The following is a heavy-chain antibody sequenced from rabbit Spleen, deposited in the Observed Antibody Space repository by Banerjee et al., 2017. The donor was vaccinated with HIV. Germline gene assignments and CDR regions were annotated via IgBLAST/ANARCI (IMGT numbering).Heavy chain of an antibody. CDR2: IYNGDGST. D-gene: IGHD2-1*01. J-gene: IGHJ4*01. V-gene: IGHV1S45*01. Sequence: QEQLEESGGDLVQPEGSLTVTCTASGFTISSSYWICWVRQAPGKGLEWIGCIYNGDGSTYYASWAKGRFTISEASSTTVTLQMTSLTAADTATYFCARDGGDSIYGDGFGLWGPGTLVTVS. CDR1: GFTISSSYW. CDR3: ARDGGDSIYGDGFGL.